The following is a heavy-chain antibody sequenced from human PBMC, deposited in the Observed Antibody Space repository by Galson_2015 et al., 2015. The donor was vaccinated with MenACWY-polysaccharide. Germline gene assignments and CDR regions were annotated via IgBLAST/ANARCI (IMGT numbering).Heavy chain of an antibody. V-gene: IGHV1-46*01. Sequence: SVKVSCKASGYTFTNYYIHWVRQAPGQGLEWLGFINPSGGSTSYAQKFQGRVTMARDTSTGTVYVDLSSLRSEDTAVYYCARNAASGLDYWGHGTLVTVSS. D-gene: IGHD3-10*01. CDR2: INPSGGST. CDR3: ARNAASGLDY. J-gene: IGHJ4*01. CDR1: GYTFTNYY.